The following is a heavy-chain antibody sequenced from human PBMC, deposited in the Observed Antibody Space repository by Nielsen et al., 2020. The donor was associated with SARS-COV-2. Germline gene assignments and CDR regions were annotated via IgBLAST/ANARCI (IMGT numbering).Heavy chain of an antibody. CDR1: GFTFTSYW. CDR3: ARVRSSGWYYYYYGMDV. CDR2: IKGDASST. V-gene: IGHV3-74*01. Sequence: GESLKISCAASGFTFTSYWMHWFRQAPGKGLVWVSRIKGDASSTAYADSVKGRFAISRDNAKNMLYLQMNSLRDEDTAVYYCARVRSSGWYYYYYGMDVWGQGTTVTVSS. J-gene: IGHJ6*02. D-gene: IGHD6-19*01.